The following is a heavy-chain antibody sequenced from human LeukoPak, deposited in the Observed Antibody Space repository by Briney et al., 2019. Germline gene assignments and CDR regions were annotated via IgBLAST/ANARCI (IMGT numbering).Heavy chain of an antibody. Sequence: PSQSLSLTCTVSGGSISGSSYYWGWIRQPPGKGLEWIGTIYNSGSTYDDPSLKSRVTISVDTSEYQFSLKLSSVTAADTAVYYCARHLTGYYYNYYYYGMDVWGQGTTVTVSS. J-gene: IGHJ6*02. CDR1: GGSISGSSYY. CDR3: ARHLTGYYYNYYYYGMDV. V-gene: IGHV4-39*01. CDR2: IYNSGST. D-gene: IGHD3-9*01.